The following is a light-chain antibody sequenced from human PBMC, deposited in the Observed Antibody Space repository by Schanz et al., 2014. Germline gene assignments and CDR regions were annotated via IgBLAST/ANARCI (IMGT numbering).Light chain of an antibody. J-gene: IGKJ2*01. CDR2: GAS. CDR3: QQFGTSPRYA. Sequence: EIVLTQPPGTLSLSPGERATLSCRASQSVNNNYLAWYQHKPGQAPRLLIYGASTRATGIPDRFSGSGSGTDFALSISRLEPEDFAVYYCQQFGTSPRYAFGQGTKLEIK. CDR1: QSVNNNY. V-gene: IGKV3-20*01.